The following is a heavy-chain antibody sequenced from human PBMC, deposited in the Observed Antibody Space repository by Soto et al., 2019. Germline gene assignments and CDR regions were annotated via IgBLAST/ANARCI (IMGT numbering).Heavy chain of an antibody. CDR3: ARDFYGGYTYGPGDY. CDR1: GFMFSAYW. CDR2: IHGDGGKI. V-gene: IGHV3-7*01. J-gene: IGHJ4*02. D-gene: IGHD5-18*01. Sequence: GGSLRLSCAASGFMFSAYWMSWVRQAPGKGLEWVANIHGDGGKIYYVDSVKGRFTISRDNAKRSLYLQMNSLRAEDTAVYYCARDFYGGYTYGPGDYWGQGALVTVSS.